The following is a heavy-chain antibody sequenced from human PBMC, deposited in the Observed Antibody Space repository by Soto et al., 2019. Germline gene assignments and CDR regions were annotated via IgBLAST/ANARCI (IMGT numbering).Heavy chain of an antibody. Sequence: HPGGSLRLSCAASGFPFSSNVMHWVRQAPGKGLEWVAAIFYDGSKKYYAESLKGRFIIFRDNSQSTVSLDMNSLSHEDTAVYYCAAFASGWIDYWGQGTLVTVSS. CDR2: IFYDGSKK. V-gene: IGHV3-30*03. CDR1: GFPFSSNV. J-gene: IGHJ4*02. D-gene: IGHD6-19*01. CDR3: AAFASGWIDY.